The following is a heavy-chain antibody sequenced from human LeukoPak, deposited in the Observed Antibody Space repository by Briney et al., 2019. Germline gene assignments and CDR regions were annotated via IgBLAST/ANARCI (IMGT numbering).Heavy chain of an antibody. CDR2: INHSGST. CDR3: ARPGYSYGYFLEN. V-gene: IGHV4-34*01. D-gene: IGHD5-18*01. Sequence: SETLSLTCAVYGGSFSGYYWSWIRQPPGKGLEWIGEINHSGSTNYNPSLKSRVTISVDTSKNQFSPKLSSVTAADTAVYYCARPGYSYGYFLENWGQGTLVTVSS. J-gene: IGHJ4*02. CDR1: GGSFSGYY.